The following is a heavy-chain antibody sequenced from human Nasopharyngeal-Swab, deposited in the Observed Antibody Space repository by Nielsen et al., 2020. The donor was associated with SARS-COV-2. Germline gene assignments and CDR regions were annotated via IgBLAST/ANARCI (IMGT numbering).Heavy chain of an antibody. CDR2: ISSSSSYI. Sequence: GESLKISCAASGFTFSSYSMNWVRQAPGKGLEWVSSISSSSSYIYYADSVKGRFTISRDNAKNSLYLQMNSLRAEDTVVYYCAKSECSSTSCYVDYYYYYMDVWGKGTTVTVSS. D-gene: IGHD2-2*01. CDR1: GFTFSSYS. V-gene: IGHV3-21*01. J-gene: IGHJ6*03. CDR3: AKSECSSTSCYVDYYYYYMDV.